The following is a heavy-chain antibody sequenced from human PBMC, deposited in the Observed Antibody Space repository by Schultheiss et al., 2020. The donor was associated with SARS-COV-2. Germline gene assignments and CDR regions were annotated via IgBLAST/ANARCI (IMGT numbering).Heavy chain of an antibody. D-gene: IGHD2-2*01. V-gene: IGHV1-3*02. CDR3: ASSYCSSTSCYDWFDP. Sequence: ASVKVSCKASGYTFTGYYMHWVRQAPGQRLEWMGWSNAGNGNTKYSQEFQGRVTITRDTSASTAYMELSSLRSEDTAVYYCASSYCSSTSCYDWFDPWGQGTLVTVSS. J-gene: IGHJ5*02. CDR2: SNAGNGNT. CDR1: GYTFTGYY.